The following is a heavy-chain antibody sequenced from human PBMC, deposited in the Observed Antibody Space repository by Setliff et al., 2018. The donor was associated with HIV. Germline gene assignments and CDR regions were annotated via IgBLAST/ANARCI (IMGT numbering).Heavy chain of an antibody. V-gene: IGHV4-39*07. CDR3: ARVSRGGSSPGWFDP. CDR2: IYYSGGT. CDR1: GGSISSSSHY. D-gene: IGHD6-6*01. Sequence: SETLSLTCTVSGGSISSSSHYWGWIRQPPGKGLEWIGSIYYSGGTYYNPSLKSRVTISVDTSKNQFSLKLSSVTAADTAVCYCARVSRGGSSPGWFDPRGQGTLVTVSS. J-gene: IGHJ5*02.